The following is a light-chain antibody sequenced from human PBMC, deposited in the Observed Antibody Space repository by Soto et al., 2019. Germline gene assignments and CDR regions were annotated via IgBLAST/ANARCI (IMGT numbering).Light chain of an antibody. CDR2: DAS. CDR1: QSISSW. J-gene: IGKJ4*01. Sequence: DIQMTQSPSTLSASVGDRVTITCRASQSISSWLAWFQQKPGKAPKLLIYDASSLESGVPSRFSGSGSGTESTLTISSLQPDDFATYYCQQYNSYSLLTFGGGTKVDI. CDR3: QQYNSYSLLT. V-gene: IGKV1-5*01.